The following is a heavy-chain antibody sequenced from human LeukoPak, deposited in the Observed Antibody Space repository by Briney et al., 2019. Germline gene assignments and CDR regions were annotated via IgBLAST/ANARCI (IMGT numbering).Heavy chain of an antibody. CDR2: INHSGST. Sequence: SETLSLTCAVYGGSFSGYYWSWIRQPPGKGLEWIGEINHSGSTNYNPSLKSRVTISVDTSKNQFSLKLSSVTAADTAVYYCARRSCSWSRPRGSWFDPWDQGTLVTVSS. D-gene: IGHD6-13*01. CDR1: GGSFSGYY. V-gene: IGHV4-34*01. CDR3: ARRSCSWSRPRGSWFDP. J-gene: IGHJ5*02.